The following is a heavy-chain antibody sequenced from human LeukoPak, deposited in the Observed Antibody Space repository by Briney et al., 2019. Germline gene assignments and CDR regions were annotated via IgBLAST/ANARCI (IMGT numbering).Heavy chain of an antibody. CDR3: ARDREWGIAADEDAFDI. Sequence: SETLSLTCTVSGGSIRSSYYYWGWIRQPPGKGLEWIGSIYDSGSTNYNPSLKSRVTISVDTSKNQFSLKLSSVTAADTAVYYCARDREWGIAADEDAFDIWGQGTMVTVSS. D-gene: IGHD6-25*01. CDR2: IYDSGST. CDR1: GGSIRSSYYY. V-gene: IGHV4-39*07. J-gene: IGHJ3*02.